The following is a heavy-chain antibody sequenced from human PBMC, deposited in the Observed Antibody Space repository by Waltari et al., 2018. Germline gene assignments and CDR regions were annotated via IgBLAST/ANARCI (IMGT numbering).Heavy chain of an antibody. V-gene: IGHV1-69*13. CDR3: ARGYAHCNDGGCFSNWLDP. J-gene: IGHJ5*02. Sequence: QVHLVQSGAEVKKPGSSVKVSCTASGYTFNNYAITWMRQAPGQGLEWMGGIIPMFGKEKYAQKFQGRLTIAADESTSTAYMELRSLTSEDTATYYCARGYAHCNDGGCFSNWLDPWGQGTLVTVSS. CDR2: IIPMFGKE. CDR1: GYTFNNYA. D-gene: IGHD2-15*01.